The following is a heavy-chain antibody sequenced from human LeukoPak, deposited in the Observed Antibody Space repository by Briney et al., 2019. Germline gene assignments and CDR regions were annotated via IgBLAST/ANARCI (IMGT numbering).Heavy chain of an antibody. D-gene: IGHD3-10*01. CDR1: GFTFSSYA. Sequence: GGSLRLSCAVSGFTFSSYAMSWVRQAPGKGLEWVSAISGSGGSTYYADSVKGRFTISRDNSKNTLYLQMNSLRAEDTAVYYCAKIMVRGVYYFDYWGQGTLVTVSS. J-gene: IGHJ4*02. CDR3: AKIMVRGVYYFDY. CDR2: ISGSGGST. V-gene: IGHV3-23*01.